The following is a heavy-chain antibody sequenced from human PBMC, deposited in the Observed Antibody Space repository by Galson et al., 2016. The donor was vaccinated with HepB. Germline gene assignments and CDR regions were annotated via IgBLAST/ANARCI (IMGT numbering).Heavy chain of an antibody. Sequence: LRLSCATSGFDFSTYTINWVRQAPGKGLEWVSSISSSSNYIYYADSVQGRFTISRDNANNSLYLQMNSLRVEDTAVYYCARDHVGLDHWGQGTLVTVSS. J-gene: IGHJ5*02. V-gene: IGHV3-21*01. CDR1: GFDFSTYT. D-gene: IGHD2-21*01. CDR3: ARDHVGLDH. CDR2: ISSSSNYI.